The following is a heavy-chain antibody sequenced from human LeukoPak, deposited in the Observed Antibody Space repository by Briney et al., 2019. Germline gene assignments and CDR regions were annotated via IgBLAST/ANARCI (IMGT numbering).Heavy chain of an antibody. J-gene: IGHJ6*03. CDR3: ARDQRYSSSRYYYYYMDV. Sequence: ASVKVSCKASGYTFTSYGISWVRQAPGQGLEWMGGIIPIFGTANYAQKFQGRVTITADKSTSTAYMELSSLRSEDTAVYYCARDQRYSSSRYYYYYMDVWGKGTTVTVSS. V-gene: IGHV1-69*06. D-gene: IGHD6-13*01. CDR1: GYTFTSYG. CDR2: IIPIFGTA.